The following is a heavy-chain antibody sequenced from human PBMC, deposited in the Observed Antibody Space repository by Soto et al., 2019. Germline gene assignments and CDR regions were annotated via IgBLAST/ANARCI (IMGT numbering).Heavy chain of an antibody. CDR1: GYTFTSYA. Sequence: GASVKVSCKASGYTFTSYAMHWVRQAPGQRLEWMGWINAGNGNTKYSQKFQGRVTITRDTSASTAYMELSSLRSEDTAVYYCAKGYFDWLAQGFDPWGQGTLVTVSS. J-gene: IGHJ5*02. V-gene: IGHV1-3*01. D-gene: IGHD3-9*01. CDR2: INAGNGNT. CDR3: AKGYFDWLAQGFDP.